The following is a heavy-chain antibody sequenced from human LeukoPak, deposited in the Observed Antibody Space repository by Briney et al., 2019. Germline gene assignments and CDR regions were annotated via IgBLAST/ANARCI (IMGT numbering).Heavy chain of an antibody. Sequence: PGGSLRLSCAASGFTFSSYGMHWVRQAPGKGLEWVAVIWYDGSNKYYAESVKGRFTISRDNSKNTMYLQMNSLRAEDTAVYYCARDSSWYYYHSSGVLDYWGQGTLVTVSS. CDR2: IWYDGSNK. CDR3: ARDSSWYYYHSSGVLDY. J-gene: IGHJ4*02. D-gene: IGHD3-22*01. CDR1: GFTFSSYG. V-gene: IGHV3-33*01.